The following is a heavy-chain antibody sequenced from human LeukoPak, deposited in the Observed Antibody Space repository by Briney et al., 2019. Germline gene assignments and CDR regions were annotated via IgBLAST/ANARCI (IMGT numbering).Heavy chain of an antibody. D-gene: IGHD3-22*01. CDR2: VDHTGST. Sequence: PSETLSLTCTVSDDSITMYYWTWIRQPPGKGLEWIGYVDHTGSTNFNPSLNGRVSVSRDTSKNLFSLKLSSVTAADTAVYYCAREDYDSSGYYSAFDIWGQGTMVTVSS. J-gene: IGHJ3*02. V-gene: IGHV4-59*12. CDR1: DDSITMYY. CDR3: AREDYDSSGYYSAFDI.